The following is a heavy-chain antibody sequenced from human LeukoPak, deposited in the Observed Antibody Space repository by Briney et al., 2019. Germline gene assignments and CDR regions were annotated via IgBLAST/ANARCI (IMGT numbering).Heavy chain of an antibody. V-gene: IGHV3-21*04. J-gene: IGHJ4*02. D-gene: IGHD2-15*01. Sequence: PGGSLRLSCAASGFTFHTYVMSWVRQAPGKGLEWISSISGSTLYISYIDSVRGRFTISRDNSKNTLYLQMHSLRAEDTAVYYCAKQLGYCSDGSCYFESWGQGTLVTVSS. CDR3: AKQLGYCSDGSCYFES. CDR2: ISGSTLYI. CDR1: GFTFHTYV.